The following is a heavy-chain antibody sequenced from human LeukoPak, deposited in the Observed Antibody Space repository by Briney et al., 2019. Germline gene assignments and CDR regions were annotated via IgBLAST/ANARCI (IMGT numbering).Heavy chain of an antibody. CDR3: TRDRRDGYNYVDP. V-gene: IGHV4-59*11. J-gene: IGHJ5*02. D-gene: IGHD5-24*01. Sequence: SETLSLTCTVSGGSITGHYWSWIRQPPGKGLEWIAYVSYSGSTDYNPSLKSRATISVDTSKNQFSLKLISVTAADSAMYYCTRDRRDGYNYVDPWGPGTLVTVSS. CDR2: VSYSGST. CDR1: GGSITGHY.